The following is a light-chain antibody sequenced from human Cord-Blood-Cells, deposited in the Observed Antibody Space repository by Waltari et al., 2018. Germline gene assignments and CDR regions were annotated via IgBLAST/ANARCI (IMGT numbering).Light chain of an antibody. CDR1: NIGRKS. CDR3: QVWDSSSDHYV. Sequence: SYVLTQPPSVSVAPGKTARITCGGNNIGRKSVHWYQQKPGQAPGLVIYYDSDRPSGIPERFSGSNSGNTATLTISRFEAGDEADYYCQVWDSSSDHYVFGTGTKVTVL. J-gene: IGLJ1*01. CDR2: YDS. V-gene: IGLV3-21*04.